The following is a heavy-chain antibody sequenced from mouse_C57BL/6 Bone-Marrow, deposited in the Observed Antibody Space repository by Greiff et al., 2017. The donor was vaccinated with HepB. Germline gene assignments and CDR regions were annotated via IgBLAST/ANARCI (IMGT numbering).Heavy chain of an antibody. CDR3: GITTVVAPFAY. Sequence: QVQLQQSGPELVKPGASVKISCKASGYAFSSSWMNWVKQRPGKGLEWIGRIYPGDGDTNYNGKFKGKATLTADKSSSTAYMQLSSLTSEDSAVYFCGITTVVAPFAYWGQGTLVTVSA. CDR2: IYPGDGDT. D-gene: IGHD1-1*01. CDR1: GYAFSSSW. V-gene: IGHV1-82*01. J-gene: IGHJ3*01.